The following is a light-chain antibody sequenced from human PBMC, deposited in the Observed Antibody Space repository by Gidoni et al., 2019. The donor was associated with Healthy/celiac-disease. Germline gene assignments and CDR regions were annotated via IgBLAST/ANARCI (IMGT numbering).Light chain of an antibody. CDR1: QSVSSY. Sequence: EIVLTQSPATLSLSPGERATLSCRASQSVSSYLAWYQQTPGQAPRLLIYDSSNRATGIPALFSGSGSWTDFTLTIISLEPEDCAVYYCQQRSNWPPWTFGQGTKVEIK. CDR2: DSS. J-gene: IGKJ1*01. CDR3: QQRSNWPPWT. V-gene: IGKV3-11*01.